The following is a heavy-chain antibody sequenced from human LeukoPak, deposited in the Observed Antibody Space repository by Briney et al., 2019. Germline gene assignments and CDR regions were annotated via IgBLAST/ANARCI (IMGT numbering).Heavy chain of an antibody. CDR1: GFTFDDYA. J-gene: IGHJ4*02. CDR2: ISWNSGSI. CDR3: AKGDSGSYVRPADY. V-gene: IGHV3-9*01. D-gene: IGHD1-26*01. Sequence: PGRSLRLSCAASGFTFDDYAMHWVRQAPGKGLEWGSGISWNSGSIGYADSVKGRFTISRDNAKNSLYLQMNSLRAEDTALYYCAKGDSGSYVRPADYWGQGTLVTVSS.